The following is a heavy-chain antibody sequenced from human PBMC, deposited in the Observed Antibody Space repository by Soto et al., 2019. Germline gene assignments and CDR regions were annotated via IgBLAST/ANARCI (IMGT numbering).Heavy chain of an antibody. CDR2: ISGSGVST. CDR1: GFTFSSYA. CDR3: AKEHHYSSSWSEFDY. Sequence: EVQLLESGGGLVQPGGSLRLSCAASGFTFSSYAMSWVRQAPGKGLEWVSAISGSGVSTYYADSVKGRFTISRDNSKNKLYLQMNSLRAKDTAVYYCAKEHHYSSSWSEFDYWGQGTLVNVSS. D-gene: IGHD6-13*01. J-gene: IGHJ4*02. V-gene: IGHV3-23*01.